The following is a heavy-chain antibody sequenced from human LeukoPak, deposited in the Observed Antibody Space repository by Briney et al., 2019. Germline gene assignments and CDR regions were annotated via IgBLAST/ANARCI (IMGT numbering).Heavy chain of an antibody. D-gene: IGHD3-22*01. CDR3: ARGNSYYYDCSGYYYWFDP. CDR1: GGSFSGYY. CDR2: INHSGST. V-gene: IGHV4-34*01. Sequence: PSGTLSLTCAVYGGSFSGYYWSWIRQPPGKGLEWIGEINHSGSTNYNPSLKSRVTISVDTSKNQFSLKLSSVTAADTAVYYCARGNSYYYDCSGYYYWFDPWGQGTLVTVSS. J-gene: IGHJ5*02.